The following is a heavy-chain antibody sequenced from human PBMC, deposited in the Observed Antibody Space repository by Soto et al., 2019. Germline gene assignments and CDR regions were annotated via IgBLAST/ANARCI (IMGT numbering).Heavy chain of an antibody. Sequence: GASVKVSCKTSGYTFIDFCMHWVLQAPGQGLDWMGWINPNSGGTKYAQNFQGWVSMTRDTSISTAYMELSRLRSDDTAVYYCATSRTSIAVAGETEYYFDYWGQGTLVTVSS. CDR1: GYTFIDFC. D-gene: IGHD6-19*01. J-gene: IGHJ4*02. V-gene: IGHV1-2*04. CDR2: INPNSGGT. CDR3: ATSRTSIAVAGETEYYFDY.